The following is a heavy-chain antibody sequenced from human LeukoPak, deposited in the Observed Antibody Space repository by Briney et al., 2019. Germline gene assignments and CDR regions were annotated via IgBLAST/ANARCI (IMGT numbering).Heavy chain of an antibody. V-gene: IGHV4-59*01. J-gene: IGHJ4*02. D-gene: IGHD5-18*01. CDR3: ARYSYGGYYFDY. CDR2: VYSSGST. CDR1: GASISRYY. Sequence: SETLSLTCTVSGASISRYYWSWIRQPPGKGLEWIGYVYSSGSTNYNPSLKSRVTISVDTSKSQFSLKLSSVTAADTAVYYCARYSYGGYYFDYWGQGTLVTVSS.